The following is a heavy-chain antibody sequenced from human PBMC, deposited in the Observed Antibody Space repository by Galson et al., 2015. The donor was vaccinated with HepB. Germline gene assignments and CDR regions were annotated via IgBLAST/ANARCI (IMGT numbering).Heavy chain of an antibody. CDR3: AADTRANEYYDAFDI. CDR2: IVVGSGNT. J-gene: IGHJ3*02. Sequence: SVKVSCKASGFTFTSSAMQWVRQARGQRLEWIGWIVVGSGNTNYAQKFQERVTITRDMSTSTAYMELSSLRSEDTAVYSCAADTRANEYYDAFDIWGQGTMVTVSS. CDR1: GFTFTSSA. V-gene: IGHV1-58*02. D-gene: IGHD1-1*01.